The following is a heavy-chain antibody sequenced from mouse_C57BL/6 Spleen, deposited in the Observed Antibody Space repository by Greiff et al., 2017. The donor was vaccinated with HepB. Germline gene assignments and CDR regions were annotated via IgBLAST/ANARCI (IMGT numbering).Heavy chain of an antibody. CDR3: ARRELGDAMDY. Sequence: EVKLVESGGGLVKPGGSLKLSCAASGFTFSDYGMHWVRQAPEKGLEWVAYISSGSSTIYYADTVKGRFTISRDNAKNTLFLQMTSLRSEDTAMYYCARRELGDAMDYWGQGTSVTVSS. D-gene: IGHD4-1*01. V-gene: IGHV5-17*01. CDR2: ISSGSSTI. CDR1: GFTFSDYG. J-gene: IGHJ4*01.